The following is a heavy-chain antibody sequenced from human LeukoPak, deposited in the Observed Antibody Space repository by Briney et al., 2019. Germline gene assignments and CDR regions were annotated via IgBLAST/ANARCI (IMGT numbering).Heavy chain of an antibody. CDR2: ISSSSSYI. J-gene: IGHJ4*02. V-gene: IGHV3-21*01. Sequence: GGSLTLSCAASGFTFSSYSMNWVRQAPGQGLEWVSSISSSSSYIYYADSVKGRFTISRDNAKNSLYLQMNSLRAEDTAVYYCARDINSGPTVIFDYWGQGTLVTVSS. CDR3: ARDINSGPTVIFDY. D-gene: IGHD4-17*01. CDR1: GFTFSSYS.